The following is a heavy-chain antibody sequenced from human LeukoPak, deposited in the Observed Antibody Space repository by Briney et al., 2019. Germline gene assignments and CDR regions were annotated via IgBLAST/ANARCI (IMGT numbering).Heavy chain of an antibody. CDR2: INGDGRNT. V-gene: IGHV3-74*01. CDR3: ARARYSYGFNYYYYMDV. J-gene: IGHJ6*03. Sequence: GGSLRLSCAASGFTFSSYWMHWVRHAPGKGLVWVSRINGDGRNTDYADSVKGRFTISRDNAKNTLYLQMNSLRAEDTAVYYCARARYSYGFNYYYYMDVWGKGTTVTVSS. D-gene: IGHD5-18*01. CDR1: GFTFSSYW.